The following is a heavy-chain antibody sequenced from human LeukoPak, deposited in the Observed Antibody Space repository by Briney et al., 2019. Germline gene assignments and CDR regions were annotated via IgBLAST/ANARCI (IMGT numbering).Heavy chain of an antibody. J-gene: IGHJ3*02. CDR1: GYTFTSYG. CDR2: ISAYNGNT. V-gene: IGHV1-18*01. D-gene: IGHD3-22*01. Sequence: ASVKVSCKASGYTFTSYGISWVRQAPGQGLEWMGWISAYNGNTNYAQKLQGRVTMTTDTSTSTAYMELRSLRSDDTAVYYCARDSVAAYYYDSSGPPVAFDIWGQGTMVTVSS. CDR3: ARDSVAAYYYDSSGPPVAFDI.